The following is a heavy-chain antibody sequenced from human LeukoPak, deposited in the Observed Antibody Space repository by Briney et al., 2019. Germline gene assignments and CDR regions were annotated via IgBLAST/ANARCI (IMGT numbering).Heavy chain of an antibody. D-gene: IGHD5-24*01. CDR2: IYYSGST. CDR3: ARRDGYNSYYFDY. Sequence: SETLSLTCTVSGGAISSYYWSWIRQPPGKGLEWIGYIYYSGSTNYNPSLKSRVTISVGTSKNQFSLKLSSVTAADTAVYYCARRDGYNSYYFDYWGQGTLVTVSS. CDR1: GGAISSYY. J-gene: IGHJ4*02. V-gene: IGHV4-59*01.